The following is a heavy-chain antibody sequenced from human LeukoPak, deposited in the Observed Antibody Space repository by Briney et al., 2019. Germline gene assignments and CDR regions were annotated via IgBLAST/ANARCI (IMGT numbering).Heavy chain of an antibody. D-gene: IGHD3-22*01. J-gene: IGHJ3*02. Sequence: SETLSLTCTVSGASISSSYWSWIRQPPGERREWIGFIYYNGNTNSNPSLKSRVTISADTSKNQFSLELTSVTAADTAVYYCVRGNYDNRGYSNAFDIWGQGTMVTVSS. CDR1: GASISSSY. CDR3: VRGNYDNRGYSNAFDI. V-gene: IGHV4-59*01. CDR2: IYYNGNT.